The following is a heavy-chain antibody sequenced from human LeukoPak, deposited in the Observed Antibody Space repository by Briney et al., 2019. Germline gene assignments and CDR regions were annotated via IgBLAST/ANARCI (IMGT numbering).Heavy chain of an antibody. J-gene: IGHJ4*02. D-gene: IGHD2-15*01. CDR1: GFTVSSNY. V-gene: IGHV3-53*01. CDR2: IYSGGST. Sequence: GGSLRLSCAASGFTVSSNYMSWVRQAPGKGLEWVSIIYSGGSTFYADSVKGRFTISRDNSKNTLYLQMNSLRAEDTAVYYCAKDGNLIVVVVAATFDYWGQGTLVTVSS. CDR3: AKDGNLIVVVVAATFDY.